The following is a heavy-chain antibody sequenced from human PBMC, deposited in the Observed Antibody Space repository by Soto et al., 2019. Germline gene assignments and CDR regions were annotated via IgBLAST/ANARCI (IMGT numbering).Heavy chain of an antibody. D-gene: IGHD3-3*01. CDR3: ASSNYAFWSGYSLNSYYDGMDV. V-gene: IGHV1-18*04. CDR1: GYTFTSYG. Sequence: ASVKVSCKASGYTFTSYGISWVRQAPGQGLEWMGWISAYNGNTNYAQKLQGRVTMTTDTSTSTAYMELRSLRSDDTAVYYCASSNYAFWSGYSLNSYYDGMDVWGQETTVIVSS. J-gene: IGHJ6*02. CDR2: ISAYNGNT.